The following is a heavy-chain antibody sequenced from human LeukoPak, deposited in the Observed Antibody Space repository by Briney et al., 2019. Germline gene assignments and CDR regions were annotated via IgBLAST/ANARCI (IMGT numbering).Heavy chain of an antibody. D-gene: IGHD6-13*01. Sequence: PGGSLRLSCAASGFTISSYGMHWVRQAPGKGLEWVAFIRYDGSYKNYADSVKGRFTISRDISKSTLYLQMNSLRAADTAVYYCARGGFSSSWDWGQGTLVTVSS. CDR1: GFTISSYG. V-gene: IGHV3-30*02. J-gene: IGHJ4*02. CDR2: IRYDGSYK. CDR3: ARGGFSSSWD.